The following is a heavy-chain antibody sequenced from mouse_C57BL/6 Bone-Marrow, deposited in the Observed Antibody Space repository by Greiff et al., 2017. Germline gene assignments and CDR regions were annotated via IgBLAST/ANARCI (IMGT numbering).Heavy chain of an antibody. Sequence: EVQRVESVAELVRPGASVKLSCTASGFNIKNTYMHWVKQRPEQGLEWIGRIDPANGNTKYAPKFQGKATITADTSSNTAYLQLSSLTSEDTAIYYCARNYGSPAWFAYWGQGTLVTVSA. CDR3: ARNYGSPAWFAY. V-gene: IGHV14-3*01. CDR2: IDPANGNT. J-gene: IGHJ3*01. D-gene: IGHD1-1*01. CDR1: GFNIKNTY.